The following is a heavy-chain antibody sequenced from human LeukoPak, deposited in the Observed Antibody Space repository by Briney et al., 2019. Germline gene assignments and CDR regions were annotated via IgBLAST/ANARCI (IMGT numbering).Heavy chain of an antibody. CDR3: ARVWGIAAAGNWFDP. Sequence: ASVKVSCKASGYTFTGYYMHWVRQAPGQGLEWMGWINPNSGGTNYALKFQGRVTMTRDTSISTAYMELSRLRSDDTAVYYCARVWGIAAAGNWFDPWGQGTLVTVSS. J-gene: IGHJ5*02. D-gene: IGHD6-13*01. V-gene: IGHV1-2*02. CDR1: GYTFTGYY. CDR2: INPNSGGT.